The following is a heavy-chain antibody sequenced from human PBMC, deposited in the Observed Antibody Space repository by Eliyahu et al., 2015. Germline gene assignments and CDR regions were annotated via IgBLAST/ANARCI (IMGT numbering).Heavy chain of an antibody. J-gene: IGHJ4*02. CDR1: GFXFSSYA. D-gene: IGHD4-17*01. V-gene: IGHV3-30-3*01. CDR2: ISYDGSNK. CDR3: ARLYGDYEEGLDY. Sequence: QVQLVESGGGVVQPGRSLRLSCAASGFXFSSYAMHWVRQAPGKGLEWVAVISYDGSNKYYADSVKGRFTISRDNSKNTLYLQMNSLRAEDTAVYYCARLYGDYEEGLDYWGQGTLVTVSS.